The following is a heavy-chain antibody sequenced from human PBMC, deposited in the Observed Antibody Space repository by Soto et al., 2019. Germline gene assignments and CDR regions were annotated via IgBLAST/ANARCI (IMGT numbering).Heavy chain of an antibody. Sequence: QVQLVQSGAEVKKPGASVKVSCKASGYTFTSDGISWVRQAPRQGLEWMGWISASSGNTNYAQKLQGRVTLTTDTATGPAYLALRSLRSDDTAVYYCATDAQYWDFDLWGRGTLVTVSS. CDR2: ISASSGNT. J-gene: IGHJ2*01. V-gene: IGHV1-18*01. CDR3: ATDAQYWDFDL. CDR1: GYTFTSDG.